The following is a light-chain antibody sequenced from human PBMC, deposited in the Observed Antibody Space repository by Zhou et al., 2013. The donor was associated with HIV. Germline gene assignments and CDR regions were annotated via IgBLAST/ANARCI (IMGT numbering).Light chain of an antibody. CDR1: QSIGSW. CDR3: QQYNSYST. V-gene: IGKV1-5*03. CDR2: KAS. J-gene: IGKJ4*01. Sequence: DIQMTQSPSTLSASVGDRVTITCRASQSIGSWLAWYQQKPGKAPKLLISKASNLQSGVPSRFSGSGSGTEFTLTISSLQPDDFATYYCQQYNSYSTFGRRDRRWRSN.